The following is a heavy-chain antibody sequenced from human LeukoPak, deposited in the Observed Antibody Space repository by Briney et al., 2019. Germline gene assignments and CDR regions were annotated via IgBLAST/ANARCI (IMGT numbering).Heavy chain of an antibody. CDR3: AKDLVAESGPYSSSSGAFDY. D-gene: IGHD6-6*01. J-gene: IGHJ4*02. V-gene: IGHV4-59*12. Sequence: SETLSLTCTVSGGSISSYYWSWIRQPPGKGLEWIGYIYYSGSTNYNPSLKSRVTISVDTSKNQFSLKLSSVTAADTAVYYCAKDLVAESGPYSSSSGAFDYWGQGTLVTVSS. CDR1: GGSISSYY. CDR2: IYYSGST.